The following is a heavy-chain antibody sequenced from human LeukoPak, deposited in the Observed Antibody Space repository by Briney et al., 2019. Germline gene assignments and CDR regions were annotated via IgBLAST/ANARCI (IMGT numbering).Heavy chain of an antibody. J-gene: IGHJ4*02. CDR1: GFTFSSFG. Sequence: LRLSCAASGFTFSSFGMHWVRQAPGKGLEWIGEINHSGSTNYNPSLKSRVTISVDTSKNQFSLKLSSVTAADTAVYYCARLSIAARRGLDYWGQGTLVTVSS. V-gene: IGHV4-34*01. CDR3: ARLSIAARRGLDY. D-gene: IGHD6-6*01. CDR2: INHSGST.